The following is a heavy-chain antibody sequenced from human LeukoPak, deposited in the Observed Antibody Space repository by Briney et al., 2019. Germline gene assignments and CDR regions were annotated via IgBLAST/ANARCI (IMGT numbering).Heavy chain of an antibody. CDR2: INSDGSST. J-gene: IGHJ4*02. Sequence: PGGSLRLSCAASGFTFSSYWMHWVRQAPGKGLVWVSRINSDGSSTSYADSVKGRFTISRDNAKNTLYLQMNSLRAEDTAVYYCARVLTHYYHSSPIPVWGQGTLVTVSS. CDR1: GFTFSSYW. CDR3: ARVLTHYYHSSPIPV. V-gene: IGHV3-74*01. D-gene: IGHD3-22*01.